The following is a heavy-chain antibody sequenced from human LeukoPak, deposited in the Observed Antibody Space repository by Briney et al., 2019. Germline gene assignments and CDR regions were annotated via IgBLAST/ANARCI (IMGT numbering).Heavy chain of an antibody. D-gene: IGHD2-2*01. J-gene: IGHJ4*02. CDR2: ISYDGSNK. CDR3: ARAVPAAPVDY. V-gene: IGHV3-30*01. Sequence: EWVAVISYDGSNKYYADSVKGRFTISRDNSKNTLYLQMNSLRAEDTAVYYCARAVPAAPVDYWGQGTLVTVXS.